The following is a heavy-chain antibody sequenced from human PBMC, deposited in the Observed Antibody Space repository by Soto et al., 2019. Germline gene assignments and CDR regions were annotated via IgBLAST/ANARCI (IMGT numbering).Heavy chain of an antibody. CDR3: ARGGDPDY. Sequence: EVQLVESGGGLVQPGGSLRLSCVASGFRFDYYWMHWVRQAPGGGLMWISRLQIEGSHPAYADSVKGRFTISRDNAKNTLYLQMNNLRVDDTGIYYCARGGDPDYWGQGTLVTVSS. D-gene: IGHD4-17*01. V-gene: IGHV3-74*01. CDR1: GFRFDYYW. J-gene: IGHJ4*02. CDR2: LQIEGSHP.